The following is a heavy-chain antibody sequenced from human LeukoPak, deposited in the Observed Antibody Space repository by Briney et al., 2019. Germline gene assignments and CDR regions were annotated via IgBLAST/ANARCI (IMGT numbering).Heavy chain of an antibody. CDR1: GFTFSDYY. Sequence: GGSLRLSCAASGFTFSDYYMQWVRQAPGKGLEWVANISYHGSDNYLVDSVKGRFTISRDNAKNSLFLQMNSLRAEDTAVYYCTRGDPDYWGQGTLVTVSS. J-gene: IGHJ4*02. CDR2: ISYHGSDN. V-gene: IGHV3-7*01. D-gene: IGHD2-21*02. CDR3: TRGDPDY.